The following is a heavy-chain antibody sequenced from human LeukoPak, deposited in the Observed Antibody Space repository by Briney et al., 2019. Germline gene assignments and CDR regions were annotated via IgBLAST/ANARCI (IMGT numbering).Heavy chain of an antibody. CDR3: AKLLGSWYYFDY. V-gene: IGHV3-23*01. Sequence: GGSLRLSCAASGFTFSSYGMSWVRQAPGKGLEWVSAISGSGGSTYYADSVKGRYTISRDNSKNTLYLQMNSLRAEDTAVYYCAKLLGSWYYFDYWGQGTLVTVSS. CDR1: GFTFSSYG. D-gene: IGHD6-13*01. J-gene: IGHJ4*02. CDR2: ISGSGGST.